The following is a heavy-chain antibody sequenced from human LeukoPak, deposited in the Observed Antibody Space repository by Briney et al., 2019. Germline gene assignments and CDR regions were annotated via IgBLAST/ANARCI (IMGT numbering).Heavy chain of an antibody. CDR2: INPSGGST. CDR3: ARDGVGATLGDY. CDR1: GYTLTSYY. Sequence: ASVKVSCKASGYTLTSYYMHWVRQAPGQGLEWMGIINPSGGSTSYAQKFQGRVTMTRDTSTSTVYMELSSLRSEDTAVYYCARDGVGATLGDYWGQGTLVTVSS. J-gene: IGHJ4*02. D-gene: IGHD1-26*01. V-gene: IGHV1-46*01.